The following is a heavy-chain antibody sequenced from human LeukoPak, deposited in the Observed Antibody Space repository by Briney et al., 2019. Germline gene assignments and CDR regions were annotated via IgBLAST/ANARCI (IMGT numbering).Heavy chain of an antibody. J-gene: IGHJ6*02. V-gene: IGHV4-59*01. Sequence: SETLSLTCTVSGGSISSYYWSWIRQPPGKGLEWIGYIYYSGSTNYNPSLKSRVTISVDTSKNQFSLKLSSVTAADTAVYYCARGHYYYYYGMDVWGQGTTVTVSS. CDR3: ARGHYYYYYGMDV. CDR2: IYYSGST. CDR1: GGSISSYY.